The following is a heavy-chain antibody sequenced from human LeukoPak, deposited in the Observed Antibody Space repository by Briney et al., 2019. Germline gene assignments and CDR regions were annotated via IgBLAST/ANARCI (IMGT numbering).Heavy chain of an antibody. CDR2: IYPSAGYA. CDR1: GYIFTSYY. V-gene: IGHV1-46*01. Sequence: ASVKVSCKASGYIFTSYYIHWVRQAPGQGLEWMGIIYPSAGYANCAQTFQGRVTMAMDTSTSTVDMELSSLRSEDTAVYYCVREEEGGTFDYWGQGTLVTVSS. D-gene: IGHD3-16*01. CDR3: VREEEGGTFDY. J-gene: IGHJ4*02.